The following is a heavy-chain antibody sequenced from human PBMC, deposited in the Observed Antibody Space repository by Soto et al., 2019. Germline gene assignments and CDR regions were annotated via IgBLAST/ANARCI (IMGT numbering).Heavy chain of an antibody. CDR3: AREVSNYDALTGYYSGATCDP. CDR2: IYSTGST. V-gene: IGHV4-59*02. D-gene: IGHD3-9*01. CDR1: GASVSGSF. Sequence: QVQLQESGPGLVKPSETLTLTCTVSGASVSGSFWSWIRQPPGKGLELIGYIYSTGSTNYNPSVSRHFSISIDATKNQFFLKLGSVTTADTAMYYCAREVSNYDALTGYYSGATCDPWGKGTLVTVSS. J-gene: IGHJ5*02.